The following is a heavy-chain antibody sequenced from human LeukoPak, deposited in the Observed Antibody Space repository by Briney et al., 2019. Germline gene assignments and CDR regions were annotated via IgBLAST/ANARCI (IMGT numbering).Heavy chain of an antibody. D-gene: IGHD4-23*01. CDR3: ARYSSDYGGNSLRYYYYYGMDV. V-gene: IGHV1-69*13. Sequence: GASVKVSCKASGGTFSSYAISWVRQAPGQGLEWMGGIIPILGTANYAQKFQGRVTITADESTSTAYMELSSLRSEDTAVYYCARYSSDYGGNSLRYYYYYGMDVWGQGTTVTVSS. J-gene: IGHJ6*02. CDR1: GGTFSSYA. CDR2: IIPILGTA.